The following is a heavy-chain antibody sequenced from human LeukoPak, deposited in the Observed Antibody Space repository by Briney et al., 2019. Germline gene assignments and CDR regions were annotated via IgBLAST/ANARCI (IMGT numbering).Heavy chain of an antibody. J-gene: IGHJ6*02. CDR1: GYTFTSYD. CDR3: ASLLRITIFGVVTNYGMDV. CDR2: MNPNSGNT. V-gene: IGHV1-8*01. D-gene: IGHD3-3*01. Sequence: ASVKVSCKASGYTFTSYDINWVRQATGQGLEWMGWMNPNSGNTGYAQKFQGRVTMTRNTSISTAYMELSSLRSEDTAVYYCASLLRITIFGVVTNYGMDVWGQGTTVTVSS.